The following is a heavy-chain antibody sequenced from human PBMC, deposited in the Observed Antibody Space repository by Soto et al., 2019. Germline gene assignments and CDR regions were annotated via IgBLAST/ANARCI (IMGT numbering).Heavy chain of an antibody. D-gene: IGHD6-19*01. Sequence: GGSLRLSCAASGFTFSSYAMHWVRQAPGKGLEWVAVISYDGSNKYYADSVKGRFTISRDNSKNTLYLQMNSLRAEDTAVYYCARGHGAGTCYYYGMDVWGQGTTVTVS. V-gene: IGHV3-30-3*01. J-gene: IGHJ6*02. CDR2: ISYDGSNK. CDR1: GFTFSSYA. CDR3: ARGHGAGTCYYYGMDV.